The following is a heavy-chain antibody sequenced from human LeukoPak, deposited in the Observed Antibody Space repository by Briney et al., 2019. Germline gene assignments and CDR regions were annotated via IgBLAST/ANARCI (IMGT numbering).Heavy chain of an antibody. V-gene: IGHV3-23*01. CDR2: ISGSGGST. D-gene: IGHD3-3*01. Sequence: GGSLRLSCAASGLTFSSYAMSWVRQAPGKGLEWVSAISGSGGSTYYADSVKGRFTISRDNSKNTLYLQMNSLRAEDTAVYYCACFWSGYPYYFDYWGQGTLVTVSS. CDR3: ACFWSGYPYYFDY. CDR1: GLTFSSYA. J-gene: IGHJ4*02.